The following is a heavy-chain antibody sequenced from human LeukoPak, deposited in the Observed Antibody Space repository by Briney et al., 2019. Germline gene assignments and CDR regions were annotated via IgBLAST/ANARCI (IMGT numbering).Heavy chain of an antibody. D-gene: IGHD1-26*01. Sequence: PGGSLRLSCTASGFTLSTYGMSWVRQAPGKELEWVSGISGNGERTYYADSVRGRFTISRVNSKNTLYLQLNSLRADDTAVYYCAKLGYSGSYNWGQGTLVTVSS. J-gene: IGHJ4*02. V-gene: IGHV3-23*01. CDR1: GFTLSTYG. CDR2: ISGNGERT. CDR3: AKLGYSGSYN.